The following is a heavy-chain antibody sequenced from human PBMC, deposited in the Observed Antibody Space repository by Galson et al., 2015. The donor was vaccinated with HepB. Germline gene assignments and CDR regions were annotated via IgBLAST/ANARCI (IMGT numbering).Heavy chain of an antibody. CDR1: GGSLTGYY. CDR3: VRGFSLYFWTARPYFDH. CDR2: IDHTGRT. J-gene: IGHJ4*02. Sequence: TLSLTCAVQGGSLTGYYWSWIRQAPGKGLEWIGGIDHTGRTNYNPSLKRRLTISVDTTRTQFSLKLSSVTAADTAVSFCVRGFSLYFWTARPYFDHWGQGTLVTVSS. D-gene: IGHD3/OR15-3a*01. V-gene: IGHV4-34*01.